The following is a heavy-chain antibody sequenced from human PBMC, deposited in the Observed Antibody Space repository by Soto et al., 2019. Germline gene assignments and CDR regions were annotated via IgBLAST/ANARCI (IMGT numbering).Heavy chain of an antibody. D-gene: IGHD3-22*01. Sequence: PSETLSLNCTVTDASISSGGYYWSWIRQHPGKSLEWIGYIYYSGSTYYNPSLKSRVTISVDTSKNQFSLKLSSVTAADTAVYYCARVYYDISGYSTTYFDYLGQETLLTISS. J-gene: IGHJ4*02. CDR3: ARVYYDISGYSTTYFDY. V-gene: IGHV4-31*03. CDR2: IYYSGST. CDR1: DASISSGGYY.